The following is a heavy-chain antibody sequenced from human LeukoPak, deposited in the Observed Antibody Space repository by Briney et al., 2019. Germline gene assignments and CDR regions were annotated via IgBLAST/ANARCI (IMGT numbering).Heavy chain of an antibody. Sequence: GASLKISCKGSGYSFNIYWIGWVRQMPGKGLEWMGIIYPSDSDKRYSPSFQGQVTISADKSISTAYLQWSSLKASDTAMYYCARRSGSYYFDYWGQGTLVTVSS. D-gene: IGHD3-10*01. CDR3: ARRSGSYYFDY. J-gene: IGHJ4*02. CDR2: IYPSDSDK. CDR1: GYSFNIYW. V-gene: IGHV5-51*01.